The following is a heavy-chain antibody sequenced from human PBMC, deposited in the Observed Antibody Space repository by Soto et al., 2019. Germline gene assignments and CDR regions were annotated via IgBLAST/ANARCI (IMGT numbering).Heavy chain of an antibody. CDR3: ARGVGRSSWTSFDS. V-gene: IGHV4-4*07. CDR1: GGSISSYC. Sequence: TSETLSLTCTVSGGSISSYCLSWIRQPAGKGLEWIGRIYTSENTHYNPSLRSRVSMSLDTSKNQLSLNLSSVTAADTAVYYCARGVGRSSWTSFDSWGQGPLVTVS. J-gene: IGHJ4*02. D-gene: IGHD6-13*01. CDR2: IYTSENT.